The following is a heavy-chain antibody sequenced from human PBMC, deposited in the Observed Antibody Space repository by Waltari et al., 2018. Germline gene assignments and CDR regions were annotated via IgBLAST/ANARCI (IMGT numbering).Heavy chain of an antibody. CDR3: ARSAKNAYYYDSSGYYYVPDY. CDR2: IIPIFGTA. V-gene: IGHV1-69*01. Sequence: QVQLVQSGAEVKKPGSSVKVSCKASGGTFSSYAISWVRQAPGQGLEWMGGIIPIFGTANYAQKFQGRVTITADESTSPAYMELSSLRSDDTAVYYCARSAKNAYYYDSSGYYYVPDYCGQGTLVTVSS. J-gene: IGHJ4*02. D-gene: IGHD3-22*01. CDR1: GGTFSSYA.